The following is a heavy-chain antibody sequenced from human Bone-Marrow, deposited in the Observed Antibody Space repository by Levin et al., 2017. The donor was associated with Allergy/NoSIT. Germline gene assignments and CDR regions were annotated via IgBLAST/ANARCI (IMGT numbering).Heavy chain of an antibody. CDR3: ARARPNYYDDSGYYADH. V-gene: IGHV3-11*01. J-gene: IGHJ5*02. CDR1: GFMFSDYY. CDR2: ISSIGTNI. D-gene: IGHD3-22*01. Sequence: GGSLRLSCAASGFMFSDYYMSWIRQAPGRGLEWLSYISSIGTNIYYADSVKGRFTISRDNPENSLYLQMDRLRTEDTAVYYCARARPNYYDDSGYYADHWGRGTLVSVSS.